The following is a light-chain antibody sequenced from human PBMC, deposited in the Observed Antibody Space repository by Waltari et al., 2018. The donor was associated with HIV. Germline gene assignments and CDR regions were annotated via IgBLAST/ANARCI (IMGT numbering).Light chain of an antibody. Sequence: QSAPTQPASVSGSPGQSITISCTGTSSDIGHYKYVSWYQQSPGKAPKLMIYEVSNRPPGVSNRFSASQSANTASLTTSGLQADDEADYYCSSYISTTTLFGTGTKVTVL. V-gene: IGLV2-14*01. CDR1: SSDIGHYKY. CDR3: SSYISTTTL. CDR2: EVS. J-gene: IGLJ1*01.